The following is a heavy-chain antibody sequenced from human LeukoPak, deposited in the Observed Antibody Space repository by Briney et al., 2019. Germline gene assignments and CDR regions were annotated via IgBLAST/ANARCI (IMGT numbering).Heavy chain of an antibody. CDR1: GGSISSNTYY. V-gene: IGHV4-39*01. J-gene: IGHJ3*02. CDR3: ARHSRSGSGGYENAFDI. CDR2: IYHSGNT. D-gene: IGHD5-12*01. Sequence: KSSETLSLTCTVSGGSISSNTYYWGWIRQPPGKGLEWIGNIYHSGNTYYNPSLKSRVTISVDTSKNQFSLKLSSVTAADTAIYFCARHSRSGSGGYENAFDIWGQGTMVTVSS.